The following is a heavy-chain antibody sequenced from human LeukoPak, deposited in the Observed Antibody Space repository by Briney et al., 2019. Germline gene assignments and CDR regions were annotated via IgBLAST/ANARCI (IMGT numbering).Heavy chain of an antibody. J-gene: IGHJ4*02. D-gene: IGHD6-25*01. CDR1: GFTFSSYW. CDR3: ARDNGGVDY. Sequence: GGSLRLSCAASGFTFSSYWMHWVRPAPGKGLVWVSHIDSDGSSTNYADSVKGRFTISRDNAKNTLYLQMDGLRAEDTAVYYCARDNGGVDYWGQGTLVTVSS. CDR2: IDSDGSST. V-gene: IGHV3-74*01.